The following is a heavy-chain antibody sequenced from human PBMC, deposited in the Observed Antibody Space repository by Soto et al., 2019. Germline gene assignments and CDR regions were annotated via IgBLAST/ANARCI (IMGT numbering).Heavy chain of an antibody. Sequence: ASVKVSCRASGYTFTSYYMHWVRQAPGQGLEWMGIINPSGGSTSYAQKFQGRVTMTRDTSTGTVYMELSSLRSEDTAVYYCARGRAYCTNGVCYTLEGDYYYGMDVWGQGTTVTVSS. CDR2: INPSGGST. CDR3: ARGRAYCTNGVCYTLEGDYYYGMDV. D-gene: IGHD2-8*01. V-gene: IGHV1-46*01. J-gene: IGHJ6*02. CDR1: GYTFTSYY.